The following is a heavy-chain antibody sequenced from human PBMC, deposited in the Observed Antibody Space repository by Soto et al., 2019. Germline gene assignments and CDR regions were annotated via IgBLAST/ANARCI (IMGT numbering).Heavy chain of an antibody. CDR1: AGSFRGYY. CDR3: ARHREESCDFWSGYYYYYGMDV. V-gene: IGHV4-34*12. D-gene: IGHD3-3*01. CDR2: IIHSGNT. J-gene: IGHJ6*02. Sequence: SETLSLTCAVYAGSFRGYYWSWIRQPPGKGLEWVGEIIHSGNTNYNPSLKSRVTISVDTSKNQFSLKLSSVTAADTAVYYCARHREESCDFWSGYYYYYGMDVWGQGTTVTVSS.